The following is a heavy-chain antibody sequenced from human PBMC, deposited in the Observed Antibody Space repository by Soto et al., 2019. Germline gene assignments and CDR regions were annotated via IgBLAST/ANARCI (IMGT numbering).Heavy chain of an antibody. V-gene: IGHV3-30*18. Sequence: QVQLVESGGGVVQPGRSLRLSCAASGFTFSSYGMRWVRQAPGKGLEWVAVISYDGSNKYYADSVKGRFTISRDNSKNTLYLQMNSLRAEDTAVYYCAKEWGGSGSYPDWGQGTLVTVSS. J-gene: IGHJ4*02. D-gene: IGHD1-26*01. CDR2: ISYDGSNK. CDR3: AKEWGGSGSYPD. CDR1: GFTFSSYG.